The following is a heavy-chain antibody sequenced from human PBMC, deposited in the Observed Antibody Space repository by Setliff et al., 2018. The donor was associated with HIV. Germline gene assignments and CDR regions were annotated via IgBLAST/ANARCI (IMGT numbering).Heavy chain of an antibody. CDR2: INPSGGST. Sequence: VSCKASGYTFTSYYMHWVRQAPGQGLEWMGIINPSGGSTSYAQKFQGRVTMTRDTSTSTVYMELSSLRSEDTAVYYCARNPRIAVAGTDYYYYMDVWGKGTTVTVSS. V-gene: IGHV1-46*01. CDR1: GYTFTSYY. CDR3: ARNPRIAVAGTDYYYYMDV. J-gene: IGHJ6*03. D-gene: IGHD6-19*01.